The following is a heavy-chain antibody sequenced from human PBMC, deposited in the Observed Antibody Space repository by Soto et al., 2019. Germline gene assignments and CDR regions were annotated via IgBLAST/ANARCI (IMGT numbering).Heavy chain of an antibody. D-gene: IGHD1-1*01. CDR2: IWHDGTNK. V-gene: IGHV3-33*01. Sequence: QVQLVESGGGVVQPGTSLRLSCEASGFTFNSFGMHWVRQAPGKGLEWVAMIWHDGTNKYYVDSVKGRFTISRDNSKDTLYLQMNNLKDEDTAVYYDARTGLQTVQAPSYYSGLDVWGQGTTVTVSS. J-gene: IGHJ6*02. CDR3: ARTGLQTVQAPSYYSGLDV. CDR1: GFTFNSFG.